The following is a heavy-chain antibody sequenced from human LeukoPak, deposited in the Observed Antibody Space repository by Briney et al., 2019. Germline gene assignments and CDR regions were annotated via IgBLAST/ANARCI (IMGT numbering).Heavy chain of an antibody. Sequence: SETLSLTCTVSGGSISSYYWSWIRQPAGKGLEWIGRIYTSGSTNYNPSLKSRVTMSVDTSKNHFSLRLSSVTAADTAVYYCARAREWEGYYYYMDVWGKGTTVTVSS. CDR1: GGSISSYY. V-gene: IGHV4-4*07. J-gene: IGHJ6*03. CDR2: IYTSGST. D-gene: IGHD1-26*01. CDR3: ARAREWEGYYYYMDV.